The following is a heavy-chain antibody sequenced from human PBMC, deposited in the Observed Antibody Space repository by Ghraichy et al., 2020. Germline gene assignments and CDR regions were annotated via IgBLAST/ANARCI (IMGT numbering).Heavy chain of an antibody. V-gene: IGHV4-34*01. CDR3: ARVGEYDFWGGYYDYHFYY. Sequence: SETLSLTCAVYGGSFSGYYWCWFLQHPGRGLEGIGEVNHNGSTNYNPSLKSRVTKSVDPSKNKFSLMLRSVTAAATAVYYCARVGEYDFWGGYYDYHFYYWGQGTLVTVS. J-gene: IGHJ4*02. CDR1: GGSFSGYY. CDR2: VNHNGST. D-gene: IGHD3-3*01.